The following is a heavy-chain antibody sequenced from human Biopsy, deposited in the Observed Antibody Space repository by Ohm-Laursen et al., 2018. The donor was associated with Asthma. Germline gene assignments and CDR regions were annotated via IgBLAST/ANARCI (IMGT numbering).Heavy chain of an antibody. J-gene: IGHJ6*02. V-gene: IGHV3-30*18. CDR2: ISYDGFNK. CDR3: AKDRFDGSVTSHYYYYGIDV. D-gene: IGHD3-10*01. CDR1: GFTFSTYG. Sequence: SLRLSCSASGFTFSTYGMHWVRQAPGKGLEWVAVISYDGFNKDYGDSVKGRFTISRDNSKNTLYVEMSSLRPEDSATYYCAKDRFDGSVTSHYYYYGIDVWGQGTAVTVSS.